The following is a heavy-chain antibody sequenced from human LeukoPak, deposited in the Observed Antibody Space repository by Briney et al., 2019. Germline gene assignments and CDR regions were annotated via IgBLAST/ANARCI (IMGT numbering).Heavy chain of an antibody. D-gene: IGHD2-21*01. V-gene: IGHV1-2*02. J-gene: IGHJ6*03. CDR3: ARDWSVVPGGARDYDYYYMDV. CDR1: GYTFTAYY. CDR2: INPNNAAT. Sequence: ASVNVSCKTSGYTFTAYYIHWVRQAPGQGLEWLGWINPNNAATKLTQKFQGRVTMTRDTSISTAYMELTRLRSDDTAVYYCARDWSVVPGGARDYDYYYMDVWGTGTTVTVSS.